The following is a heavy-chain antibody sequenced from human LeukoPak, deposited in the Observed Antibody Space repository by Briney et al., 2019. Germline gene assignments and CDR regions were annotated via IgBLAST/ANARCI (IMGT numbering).Heavy chain of an antibody. CDR2: INPNSGGT. CDR3: ARPRYYDSSGSTFDY. J-gene: IGHJ4*02. V-gene: IGHV1-2*06. Sequence: GASVKVSCKASGYTFTGYYMRWVRQAPGQGLEWMGRINPNSGGTNYAQKFQGRVTMTRDTSISTAYMELSRLRSDDTAVYYCARPRYYDSSGSTFDYWGQGTLVTVSS. CDR1: GYTFTGYY. D-gene: IGHD3-22*01.